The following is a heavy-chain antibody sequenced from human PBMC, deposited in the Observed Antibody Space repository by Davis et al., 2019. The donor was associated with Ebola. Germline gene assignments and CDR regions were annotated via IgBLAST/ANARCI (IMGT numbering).Heavy chain of an antibody. CDR1: GFTFDDYA. CDR2: ISWNSGSI. D-gene: IGHD2-2*01. CDR3: ARQLPYYSYGMDV. Sequence: SLKISCAASGFTFDDYAMHWVRQAPGKGLEWVSGISWNSGSIGYADSLKGRFTISRDNSKNTLYLQMNSLKTEDTAVYFCARQLPYYSYGMDVWGQGTTVTVSS. J-gene: IGHJ6*02. V-gene: IGHV3-9*01.